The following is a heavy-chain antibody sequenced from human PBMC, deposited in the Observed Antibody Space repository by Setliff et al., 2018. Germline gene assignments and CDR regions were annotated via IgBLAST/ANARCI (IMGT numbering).Heavy chain of an antibody. CDR1: GFTFSSYA. CDR2: ISSSSSYI. V-gene: IGHV3-21*01. D-gene: IGHD6-13*01. Sequence: GGSLRLSCAASGFTFSSYAMHWVRQAPGKGLEWVSSISSSSSYIYYADSVKGRFTISRDNAKNSLYLQMNSLRAEDTAVYYCAREEVWRSSWEKNYYYYGMDVWGQGTTVTVSS. J-gene: IGHJ6*02. CDR3: AREEVWRSSWEKNYYYYGMDV.